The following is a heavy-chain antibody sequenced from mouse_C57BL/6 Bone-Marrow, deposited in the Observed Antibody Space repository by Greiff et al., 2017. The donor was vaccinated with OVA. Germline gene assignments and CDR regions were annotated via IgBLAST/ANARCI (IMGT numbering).Heavy chain of an antibody. CDR3: ARVGYFLAY. CDR1: GYTFTSYG. V-gene: IGHV1-81*01. CDR2: IYPRSGNT. D-gene: IGHD2-14*01. J-gene: IGHJ3*01. Sequence: QLKESGAELARPGASVKLSCKASGYTFTSYGISWVKQRTGQGLEWIGEIYPRSGNTYYNEKFKGKATLTADKSSSTAYMELRSLTSEDSAVYFCARVGYFLAYWGQGTLVTVSA.